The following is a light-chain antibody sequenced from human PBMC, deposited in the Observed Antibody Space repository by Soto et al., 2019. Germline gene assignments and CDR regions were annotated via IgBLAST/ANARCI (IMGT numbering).Light chain of an antibody. Sequence: EIVMTQSPATLSVSPGERATLSCRASQSVSSNLAWYQQKPGQAPRLLIYGASTRATGIPARFSGNGSGTEFTLTISSLQSEDFAVYYCQQYNDWPQGTFGQGTKVEIK. CDR1: QSVSSN. CDR3: QQYNDWPQGT. V-gene: IGKV3-15*01. J-gene: IGKJ1*01. CDR2: GAS.